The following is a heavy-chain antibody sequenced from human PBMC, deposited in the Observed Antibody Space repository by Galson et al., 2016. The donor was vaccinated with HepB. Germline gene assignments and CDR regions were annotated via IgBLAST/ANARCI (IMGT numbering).Heavy chain of an antibody. CDR2: ISYDGNNG. CDR1: GFTFRNYG. Sequence: SLRLSCAASGFTFRNYGIHWVRQAPGKGLEWVAVISYDGNNGYYADSVKGRFTISRDNSKNTLNLQMNSLRAEDTAVYYCAKDRDSRGYGVGYGLDVWGQGTLVTVSS. CDR3: AKDRDSRGYGVGYGLDV. J-gene: IGHJ4*02. V-gene: IGHV3-30*18. D-gene: IGHD3-22*01.